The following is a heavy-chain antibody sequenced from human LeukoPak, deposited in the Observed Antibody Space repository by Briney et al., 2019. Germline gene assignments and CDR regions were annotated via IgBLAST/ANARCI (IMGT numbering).Heavy chain of an antibody. CDR1: GFTFSSYA. J-gene: IGHJ4*02. D-gene: IGHD6-19*01. V-gene: IGHV3-23*01. Sequence: GGSLRLSCAASGFTFSSYAMSWVRQAPGKGLEWVSAISGSGGSTYYADSVKGRFTISRDNSKNTLDLQMNSLRAEDTAVYYCAKGVTGVAGRHYFDYWGQGTLVTVSS. CDR3: AKGVTGVAGRHYFDY. CDR2: ISGSGGST.